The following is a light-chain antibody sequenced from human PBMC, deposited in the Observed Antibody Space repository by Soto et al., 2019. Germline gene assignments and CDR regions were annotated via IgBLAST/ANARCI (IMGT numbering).Light chain of an antibody. CDR3: QQYNNWPPLT. V-gene: IGKV3-15*01. Sequence: EIVLTQSPGTLSLSPVERATLSCRASQSVGSDLAWYQPTPGQAPRLLIYGASTRATGIPARFSGSGSGTEFTLTIRSLQSEDFAVYYCQQYNNWPPLTCGGGTKGDIK. CDR2: GAS. J-gene: IGKJ4*01. CDR1: QSVGSD.